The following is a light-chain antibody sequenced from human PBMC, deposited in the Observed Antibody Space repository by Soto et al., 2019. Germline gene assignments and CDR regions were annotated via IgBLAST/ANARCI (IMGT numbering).Light chain of an antibody. J-gene: IGKJ1*01. CDR3: QEYKTWT. CDR2: DAS. V-gene: IGKV1-5*01. Sequence: DVQMTQYTSTLSAAVGDTVTITCRASQSVSTWLAWYQQTPGKAPKLLMYDASTLESGAPARFSGSGSGTEFTLTISSLQPEDFATYHCQEYKTWTFGQGT. CDR1: QSVSTW.